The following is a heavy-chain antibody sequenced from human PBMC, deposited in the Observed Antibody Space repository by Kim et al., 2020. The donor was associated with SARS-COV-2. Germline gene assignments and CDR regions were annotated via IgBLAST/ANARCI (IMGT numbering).Heavy chain of an antibody. Sequence: SETLSLTCTVSGGFIGSYYWNWIRQSPGKGLEWIGYIYYSGTTNYNPSLKSRVTISVDTSNNQFSLKLRSVTAADTAVYYCARDTRFQVWGQGTLVTVSS. CDR3: ARDTRFQV. D-gene: IGHD3-16*01. J-gene: IGHJ1*01. CDR1: GGFIGSYY. CDR2: IYYSGTT. V-gene: IGHV4-59*08.